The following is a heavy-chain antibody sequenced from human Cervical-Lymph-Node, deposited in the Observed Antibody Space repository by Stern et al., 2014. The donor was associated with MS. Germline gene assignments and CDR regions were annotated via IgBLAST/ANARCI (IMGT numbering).Heavy chain of an antibody. Sequence: QVQLQESGPGLVKPSQTLSLTCTVSGGSLTSGGHYWTWIRQYPGTGLEWIGYIYHSGNTDYNPSLKSRVSISVDTSKHQFSLRLSSMTDADTAVYYCARGNRAFYYGDAFDMWGHGTMVTVSS. CDR1: GGSLTSGGHY. CDR3: ARGNRAFYYGDAFDM. D-gene: IGHD3-22*01. CDR2: IYHSGNT. J-gene: IGHJ3*02. V-gene: IGHV4-31*03.